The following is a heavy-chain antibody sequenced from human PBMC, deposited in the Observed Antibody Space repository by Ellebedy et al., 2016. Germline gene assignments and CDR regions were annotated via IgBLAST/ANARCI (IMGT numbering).Heavy chain of an antibody. D-gene: IGHD3-10*01. CDR3: AVNVGGGDF. Sequence: GESLKISXTASGFTFGDYAMNWVRQAPGRGLEWLANINYDGSQTYYLDSLKGRFTISRDNAKKSLYLQMNTLRAEDTAVYYCAVNVGGGDFWGQGTLVTVSS. J-gene: IGHJ4*02. CDR2: INYDGSQT. V-gene: IGHV3-7*01. CDR1: GFTFGDYA.